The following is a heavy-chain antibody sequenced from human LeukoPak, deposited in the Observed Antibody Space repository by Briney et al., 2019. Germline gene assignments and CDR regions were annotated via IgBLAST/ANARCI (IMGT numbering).Heavy chain of an antibody. CDR3: ARAGDSSGLSFDP. J-gene: IGHJ5*02. Sequence: SETLSLTCAVYGGSFSGYYWSWIRQPPGKGLEWIGEINHSGSTNYNPSLKSRVTISVDTSKNQFSLKLSSVTAADTAVYYCARAGDSSGLSFDPWGQGTLVTVSS. V-gene: IGHV4-34*01. CDR1: GGSFSGYY. CDR2: INHSGST. D-gene: IGHD3-22*01.